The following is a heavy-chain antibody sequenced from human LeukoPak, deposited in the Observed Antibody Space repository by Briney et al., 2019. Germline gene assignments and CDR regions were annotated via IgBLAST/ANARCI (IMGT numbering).Heavy chain of an antibody. CDR3: ARDVYYYDSSAKGGYYFDY. V-gene: IGHV3-53*01. D-gene: IGHD3-22*01. Sequence: QPGGSLRLSCAASGFTVSSNYMSWVRQAPGKGLEWVSVIYSGGSTYYADSVKGRFTISRDNSKNTLYLQMNSLRAEDTAVYYCARDVYYYDSSAKGGYYFDYWRQGTLVTVSS. CDR2: IYSGGST. CDR1: GFTVSSNY. J-gene: IGHJ4*02.